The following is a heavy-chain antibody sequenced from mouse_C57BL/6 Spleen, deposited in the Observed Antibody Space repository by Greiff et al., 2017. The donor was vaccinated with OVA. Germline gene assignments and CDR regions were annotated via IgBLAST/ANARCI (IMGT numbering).Heavy chain of an antibody. J-gene: IGHJ1*03. CDR1: GYTFTDYE. V-gene: IGHV1-15*01. CDR2: IDPETGGT. CDR3: TRSDSNYGYFDV. Sequence: VQLQQSGAELVRPGASVTLSCKASGYTFTDYEMHWVKQTPVHGLEWIGAIDPETGGTAYNQKFKGKAILTADKSSSTAYMELRSLTSEDSAVYYCTRSDSNYGYFDVWGTGTTVTVSS. D-gene: IGHD2-5*01.